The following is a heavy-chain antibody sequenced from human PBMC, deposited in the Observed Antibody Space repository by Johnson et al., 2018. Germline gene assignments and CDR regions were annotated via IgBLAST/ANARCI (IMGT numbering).Heavy chain of an antibody. J-gene: IGHJ6*02. V-gene: IGHV3-23*04. CDR3: AKDQILGVVIIEDYYYYGMDV. D-gene: IGHD3-3*01. CDR2: ISGSGGST. CDR1: GFTFSSYA. Sequence: VQLVESGGGLVQPGGSLRLSCAASGFTFSSYAMSWVRQAPGKGLEWVSAISGSGGSTYYADSVKGRFTISRDNSKNTLYLQMNSLRAEDTAVYYCAKDQILGVVIIEDYYYYGMDVWGQGTTFTVSS.